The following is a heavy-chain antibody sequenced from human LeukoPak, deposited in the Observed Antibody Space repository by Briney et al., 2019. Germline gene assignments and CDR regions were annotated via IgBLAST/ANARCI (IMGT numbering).Heavy chain of an antibody. J-gene: IGHJ4*02. CDR1: GFTFSSYA. D-gene: IGHD2-15*01. V-gene: IGHV3-64D*06. CDR2: ISSNGGST. Sequence: GGSLRLSCSASGFTFSSYAMHWVRQAPGKGVEYVSAISSNGGSTYYADSVKGRFTISRDNSKNTLYLQMSSLRAEDTAVYYCVKDHTTLGFDYWGQGTLVTVSS. CDR3: VKDHTTLGFDY.